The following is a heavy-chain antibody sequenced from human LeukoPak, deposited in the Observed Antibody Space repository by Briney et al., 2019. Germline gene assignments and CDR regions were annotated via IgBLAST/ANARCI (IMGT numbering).Heavy chain of an antibody. V-gene: IGHV4-4*07. J-gene: IGHJ4*02. Sequence: PSETLSLTCTVSGGSISSYYWSWIRQPAGKGLEWIGRIYTSESTNYNPSLKSRVTISVDTSKNQFSLKLSSVTAADTAVYYCAILAGKTPSDYWGQGTLVTVSS. CDR1: GGSISSYY. D-gene: IGHD6-13*01. CDR3: AILAGKTPSDY. CDR2: IYTSEST.